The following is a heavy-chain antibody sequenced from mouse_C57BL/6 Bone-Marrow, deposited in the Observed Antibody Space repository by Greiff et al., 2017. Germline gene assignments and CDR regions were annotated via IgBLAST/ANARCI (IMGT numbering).Heavy chain of an antibody. CDR1: GYTFTSYW. V-gene: IGHV1-55*01. CDR3: ARAGYSAWFAY. Sequence: QVQLQQPGAELVKPGASVKMSCKASGYTFTSYWITWVKQRPGQGLEWIGDISPGSGSTNYNEKFKSKATLTVDTSSSTAYMQRSSLTSEDSAIYYWARAGYSAWFAYWGQGTLVTVSA. J-gene: IGHJ3*01. CDR2: ISPGSGST. D-gene: IGHD2-3*01.